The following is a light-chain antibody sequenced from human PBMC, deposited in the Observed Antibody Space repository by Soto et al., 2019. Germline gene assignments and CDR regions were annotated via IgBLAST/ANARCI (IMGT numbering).Light chain of an antibody. V-gene: IGKV3-15*01. Sequence: EVVMTQSPATLSVSPGERATLSCRASQSVSTNLAWYQQKPGQAPRLLIYGASTRATNIPVRFRGSGSGTAFTLTIITLQSEDFAVYYCQQYDNWPPYTVVQGTKLEIK. CDR1: QSVSTN. J-gene: IGKJ2*01. CDR2: GAS. CDR3: QQYDNWPPYT.